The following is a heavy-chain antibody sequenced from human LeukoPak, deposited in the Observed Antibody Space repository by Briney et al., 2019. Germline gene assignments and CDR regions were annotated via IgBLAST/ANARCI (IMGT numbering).Heavy chain of an antibody. CDR2: VDPEDGET. V-gene: IGHV1-69-2*01. Sequence: GASVKVSCKVSGHTFTDYYMHWVQQAPGKGLEWMGLVDPEDGETIYAEKFQGRGTITADTSTDTAYMELSSLRSEDTAVYYCATSIKYSSSWYLGAFDIWGQGTMVTVSS. D-gene: IGHD6-13*01. J-gene: IGHJ3*02. CDR1: GHTFTDYY. CDR3: ATSIKYSSSWYLGAFDI.